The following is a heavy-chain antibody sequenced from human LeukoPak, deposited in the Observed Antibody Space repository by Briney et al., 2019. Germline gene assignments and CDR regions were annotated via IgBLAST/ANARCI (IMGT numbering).Heavy chain of an antibody. V-gene: IGHV4-30-4*01. Sequence: SETLSLTCTVSGGSISSGDYYWSWIRQPPGKGLEWIGYIYYSGSTYYNPSLKSRVTISVDTSKNQFSLRLSSVTAADTAVYYCARWSLLASSGGFYYGMDVWGHGTTVTVSS. CDR2: IYYSGST. CDR3: ARWSLLASSGGFYYGMDV. D-gene: IGHD3-22*01. J-gene: IGHJ6*02. CDR1: GGSISSGDYY.